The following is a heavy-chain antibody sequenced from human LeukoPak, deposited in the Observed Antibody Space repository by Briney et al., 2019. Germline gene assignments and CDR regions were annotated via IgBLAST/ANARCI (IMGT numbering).Heavy chain of an antibody. CDR1: DGSISNYY. J-gene: IGHJ4*02. V-gene: IGHV4-59*01. CDR3: AREARREGYRFDY. CDR2: VHYTGNT. D-gene: IGHD5-24*01. Sequence: SETLSLTCTVSDGSISNYYWSWIRQPPGKGLEWIGYVHYTGNTNYNPSLKSRLTISVDTPKNQFSLKLRSVTAADTAVYYCAREARREGYRFDYWGQGTLVTVSS.